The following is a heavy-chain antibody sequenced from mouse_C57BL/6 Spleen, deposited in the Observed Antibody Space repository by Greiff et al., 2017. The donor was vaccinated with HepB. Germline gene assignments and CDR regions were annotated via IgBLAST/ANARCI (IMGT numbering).Heavy chain of an antibody. CDR1: GYTFTSYG. Sequence: QVQLKESGAELARPGASVKLSCKASGYTFTSYGISWVKQRTGQGLEWIGEIYPRSGNTYYNEKFKGKATLTADKSSSTAYMELRSLTSEDSAVYFCARWVITTVVATDWYFDVWGTGTTVTVSS. D-gene: IGHD1-1*01. CDR2: IYPRSGNT. J-gene: IGHJ1*03. CDR3: ARWVITTVVATDWYFDV. V-gene: IGHV1-81*01.